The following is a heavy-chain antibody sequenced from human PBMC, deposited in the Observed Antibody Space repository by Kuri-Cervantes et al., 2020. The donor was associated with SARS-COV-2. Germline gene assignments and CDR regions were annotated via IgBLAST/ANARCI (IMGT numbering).Heavy chain of an antibody. D-gene: IGHD3-3*01. CDR2: IYTEGSTA. Sequence: GESLKISCAASGCSLSSYWMHWVRQAPGKGLVWVSRIYTEGSTASYADSVKGRFTISSDNAKNTLFLQMNSLRAEDTAVYYCARDVDPYYDYWSGSAGYWGQGTLVTVSS. CDR1: GCSLSSYW. V-gene: IGHV3-74*01. CDR3: ARDVDPYYDYWSGSAGY. J-gene: IGHJ4*02.